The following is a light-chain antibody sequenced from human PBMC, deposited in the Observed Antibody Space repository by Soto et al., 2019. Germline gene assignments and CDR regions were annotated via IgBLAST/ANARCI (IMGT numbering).Light chain of an antibody. CDR3: AAWDDSLSGL. Sequence: QSALTQPPSASGTPGQRVTISCSGSSSNIGSNYVYWYQQLPGTAPKLLIYRYNQRPSGVPDRFSGSKSGTSASLAISGLRSEDEADYYCAAWDDSLSGLFGGGTKLTVL. V-gene: IGLV1-47*01. CDR2: RYN. CDR1: SSNIGSNY. J-gene: IGLJ2*01.